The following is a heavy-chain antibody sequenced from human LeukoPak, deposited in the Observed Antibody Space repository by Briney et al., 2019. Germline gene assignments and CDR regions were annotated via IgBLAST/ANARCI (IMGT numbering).Heavy chain of an antibody. Sequence: GESLKISCKGSGFSFTNYWIGWVRQMPGKGLEWMGIISPADSDTRYSPSFQGQVTISADKSISTAYLQWSSLKASDTAMYYCARQEYSYASDFDYWGQGTQVTVSS. D-gene: IGHD3-16*01. CDR2: ISPADSDT. V-gene: IGHV5-51*01. J-gene: IGHJ4*02. CDR3: ARQEYSYASDFDY. CDR1: GFSFTNYW.